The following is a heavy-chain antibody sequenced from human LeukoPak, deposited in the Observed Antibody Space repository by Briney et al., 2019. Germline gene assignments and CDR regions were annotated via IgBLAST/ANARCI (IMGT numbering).Heavy chain of an antibody. CDR3: ARVGVGELLHDAFDI. CDR2: IYNSGT. CDR1: GYSVNHDY. Sequence: SETLSLTCTVSGYSVNHDYWSWIRQPPGKGLQWIGYIYNSGTIYNPSLNNRVTISLDTSKNQFSLRVTSVTAADTAVYYCARVGVGELLHDAFDIWGQGTMVTVSS. V-gene: IGHV4-59*02. D-gene: IGHD3-10*01. J-gene: IGHJ3*02.